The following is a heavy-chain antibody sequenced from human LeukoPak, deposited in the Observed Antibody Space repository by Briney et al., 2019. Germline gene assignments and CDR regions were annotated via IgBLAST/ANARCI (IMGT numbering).Heavy chain of an antibody. CDR2: ISGRGGST. D-gene: IGHD3-9*01. J-gene: IGHJ4*02. V-gene: IGHV3-23*01. Sequence: GGSLRLSCAASGFTFSSYGMSWVRQAPGKGLECVSAISGRGGSTYYADSVKGRFTISRDNSKNTLYLQMNSLRAEDTVVFFKEKTAYDILTGYINCYFDYWGQGTLVTVSS. CDR1: GFTFSSYG. CDR3: EKTAYDILTGYINCYFDY.